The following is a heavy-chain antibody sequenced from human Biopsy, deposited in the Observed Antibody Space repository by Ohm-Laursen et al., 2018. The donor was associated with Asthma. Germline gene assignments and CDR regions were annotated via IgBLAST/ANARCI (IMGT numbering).Heavy chain of an antibody. Sequence: SLRLSCAASGFSFSEFGMHWVRQAPGQGLEWVAVISYDGRTTYYAGSVEGRLTISRDNAKNTLSLQMNSLSAADTAVYYCARAYSSGWTRGMDVWGQGTTVIVSS. V-gene: IGHV3-30*03. CDR1: GFSFSEFG. CDR3: ARAYSSGWTRGMDV. CDR2: ISYDGRTT. D-gene: IGHD6-19*01. J-gene: IGHJ6*02.